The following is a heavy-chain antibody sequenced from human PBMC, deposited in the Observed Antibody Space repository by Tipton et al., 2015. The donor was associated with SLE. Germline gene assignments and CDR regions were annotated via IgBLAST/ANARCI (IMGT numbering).Heavy chain of an antibody. Sequence: LRLSCIVSGGAISSDSHYWTWIRQPAGKGLEWIGRFYTPGNNHSNPSLKSRVTMSVDTSKNQFSLQLSSVTVADTAVYYCARERLLWPRGNFDIWGQGIMVTVSA. J-gene: IGHJ3*02. V-gene: IGHV4-61*02. CDR3: ARERLLWPRGNFDI. D-gene: IGHD3-10*01. CDR1: GGAISSDSHY. CDR2: FYTPGNN.